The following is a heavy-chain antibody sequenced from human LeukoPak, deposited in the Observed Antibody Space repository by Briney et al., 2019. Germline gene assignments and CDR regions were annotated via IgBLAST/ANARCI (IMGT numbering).Heavy chain of an antibody. V-gene: IGHV1-3*01. CDR1: GYTFTKYG. D-gene: IGHD5-18*01. J-gene: IGHJ4*02. CDR3: ARRGAYSHGDLPAIDY. Sequence: ASVKVSCKASGYTFTKYGMDWVRQAPGQGLEWMGWINAASGNTKYSQKFRGRVTITRDTSASTAYLELIGLRSEDTAVYFCARRGAYSHGDLPAIDYWGQGTLVTVSS. CDR2: INAASGNT.